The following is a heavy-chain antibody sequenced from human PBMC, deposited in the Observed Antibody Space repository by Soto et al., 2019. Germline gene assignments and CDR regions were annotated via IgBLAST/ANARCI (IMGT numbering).Heavy chain of an antibody. CDR1: GFTFSRYG. CDR2: ISYDGSNK. D-gene: IGHD6-19*01. Sequence: PGGSLRLSCAASGFTFSRYGMHWVRQAPGKGLEWVAVISYDGSNKYYVDSVKSRFTISRDNSKNTLYLQMNSLRAEDTAVYYCASNLMAVADFYYYGMDVWGQGTTVTVSS. CDR3: ASNLMAVADFYYYGMDV. V-gene: IGHV3-30*03. J-gene: IGHJ6*02.